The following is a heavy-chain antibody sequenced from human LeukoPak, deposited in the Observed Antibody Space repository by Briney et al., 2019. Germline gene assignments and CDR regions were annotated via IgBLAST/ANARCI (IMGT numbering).Heavy chain of an antibody. V-gene: IGHV4-59*10. J-gene: IGHJ5*02. CDR1: GGSFSGYY. D-gene: IGHD5-12*01. Sequence: PSETLSLTCAVYGGSFSGYYWSWIRQPPGKGLEWIGRIYSTGTTYYKPSLKSRVTMSVDTSHNQFFLKLNSVTAADTAVYYCAREARSGYEGFWSDPWGQGTVVTVSS. CDR3: AREARSGYEGFWSDP. CDR2: IYSTGTT.